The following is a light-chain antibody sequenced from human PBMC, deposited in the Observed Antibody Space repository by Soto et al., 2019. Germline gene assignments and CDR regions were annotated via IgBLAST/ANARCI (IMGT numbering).Light chain of an antibody. Sequence: EIVMTQSPATLSVSPGERATLSCRASQSVSSNLAWYQQKPGHAPRLLIYGASTRATGIPARFSGSGSGTEFTLTIRSLQSEDFAVYYCQHYNNWPRTFGQGTKVEIK. CDR3: QHYNNWPRT. J-gene: IGKJ1*01. CDR1: QSVSSN. V-gene: IGKV3-15*01. CDR2: GAS.